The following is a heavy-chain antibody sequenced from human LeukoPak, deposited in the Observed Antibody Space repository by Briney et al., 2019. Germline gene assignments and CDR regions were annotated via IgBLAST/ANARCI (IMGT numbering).Heavy chain of an antibody. CDR1: GGSISSYY. Sequence: SETLSLTCTVSGGSISSYYWSWIRQPPGKGLEWIGYIYYSGSTNYNPSLKSRVTISVDTSKNQFSLKLSSVTAVDTAVYYCARRAPYSYEWSTLDYWGQGTLVTVSS. J-gene: IGHJ4*02. V-gene: IGHV4-59*08. CDR3: ARRAPYSYEWSTLDY. CDR2: IYYSGST. D-gene: IGHD5-18*01.